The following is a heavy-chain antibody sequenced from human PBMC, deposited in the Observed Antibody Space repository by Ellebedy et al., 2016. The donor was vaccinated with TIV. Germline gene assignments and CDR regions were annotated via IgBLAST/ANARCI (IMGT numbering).Heavy chain of an antibody. D-gene: IGHD4-17*01. CDR1: GGSISSSSYY. CDR3: ARGDYEFFNWFDP. CDR2: IYYSGST. J-gene: IGHJ5*02. Sequence: SETLSLXCTVSGGSISSSSYYWGWIRQPPGKGLEWIGSIYYSGSTYYNPSLKSRVTISVDTSKNQFSLKLSSVTAADTAVYYCARGDYEFFNWFDPWGQGTLVTVSS. V-gene: IGHV4-39*01.